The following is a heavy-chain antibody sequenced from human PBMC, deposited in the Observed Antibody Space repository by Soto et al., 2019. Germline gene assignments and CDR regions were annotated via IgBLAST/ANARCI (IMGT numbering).Heavy chain of an antibody. J-gene: IGHJ6*02. D-gene: IGHD2-15*01. CDR2: IIPIFGTA. Sequence: SVKVSCKASGGTFSSYAISWVRQAPGQGLEWMGGIIPIFGTANCAQKFQGRVTITADESTSTAYMELSSLRSEDTAVYYCARENGGNTYYYYGMDVWGQGTTVTVSS. CDR3: ARENGGNTYYYYGMDV. V-gene: IGHV1-69*13. CDR1: GGTFSSYA.